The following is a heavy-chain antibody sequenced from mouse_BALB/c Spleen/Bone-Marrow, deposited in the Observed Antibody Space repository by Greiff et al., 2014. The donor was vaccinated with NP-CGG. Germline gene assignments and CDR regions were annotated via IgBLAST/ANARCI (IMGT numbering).Heavy chain of an antibody. CDR1: GFTFTDYY. Sequence: EVQGVESGGGLVQPGGSLRLSCATSGFTFTDYYMSWVRQPPGKAPEWLAFIRNKANGYTTEYSASVKGRFTISRDNSQSILYLQMNTLRAEDSATYYCARDGSSFYRYFDVWGAGTTVTVSS. CDR2: IRNKANGYTT. V-gene: IGHV7-3*02. CDR3: ARDGSSFYRYFDV. J-gene: IGHJ1*01. D-gene: IGHD1-1*01.